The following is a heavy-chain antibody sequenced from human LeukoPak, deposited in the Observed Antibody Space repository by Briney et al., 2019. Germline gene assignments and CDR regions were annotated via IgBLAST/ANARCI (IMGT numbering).Heavy chain of an antibody. D-gene: IGHD2-2*01. CDR1: GFTFSSYT. J-gene: IGHJ3*02. Sequence: PGGSLRLSCAASGFTFSSYTMNWVRQAPGKGLEWVSYISSSGSTIYYADSVKGRFTISRDNAKNSLYLQMNSLRAEDTAVYYCARGYCSSTSCYCGHDAFDIWGQGTMVTVSS. CDR3: ARGYCSSTSCYCGHDAFDI. V-gene: IGHV3-48*04. CDR2: ISSSGSTI.